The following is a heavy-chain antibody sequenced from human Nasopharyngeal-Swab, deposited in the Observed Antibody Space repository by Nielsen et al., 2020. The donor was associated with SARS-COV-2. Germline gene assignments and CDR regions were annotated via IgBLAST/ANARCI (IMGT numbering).Heavy chain of an antibody. V-gene: IGHV1-2*06. J-gene: IGHJ4*02. D-gene: IGHD2-8*02. CDR3: ASPHCDDDVCYSRAAFDS. Sequence: ASVKVSCKASGYIFKNYGITWVRQAPGQGLEWMGRISPNSGGTNNAQKFQGRVTMTWDTSINTAYMALSRLGSDDTAVYYCASPHCDDDVCYSRAAFDSWGPGTLVTVSS. CDR2: ISPNSGGT. CDR1: GYIFKNYG.